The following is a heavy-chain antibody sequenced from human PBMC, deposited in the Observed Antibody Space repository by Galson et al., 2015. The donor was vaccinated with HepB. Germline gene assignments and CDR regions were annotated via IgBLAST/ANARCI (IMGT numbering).Heavy chain of an antibody. V-gene: IGHV5-10-1*01. J-gene: IGHJ4*02. CDR1: GYSFTSYW. CDR3: ARHGKQLLWFGESRDY. D-gene: IGHD3-10*01. Sequence: QSGAEVKKPGESLRISCKGSGYSFTSYWISWVRQMPGKGLEWMGRIDPSDSYTNYSPSFQGHVTISADKSISTAYLQWSSLKASDTAMYYCARHGKQLLWFGESRDYWGQGTLVTVSS. CDR2: IDPSDSYT.